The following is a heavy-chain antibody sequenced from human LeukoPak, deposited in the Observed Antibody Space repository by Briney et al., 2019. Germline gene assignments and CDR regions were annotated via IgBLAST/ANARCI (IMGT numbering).Heavy chain of an antibody. J-gene: IGHJ4*02. Sequence: SETLSLTCTVSGGSISSYYWSWIRQPPGKGLEWIGYISHSGSTNYNPSLKSRVTISVDTSKNQFSLKLTSVTAADTAVYYCARMPPVGGSYVYWGQGTLVTVSS. V-gene: IGHV4-59*01. CDR2: ISHSGST. D-gene: IGHD1-26*01. CDR3: ARMPPVGGSYVY. CDR1: GGSISSYY.